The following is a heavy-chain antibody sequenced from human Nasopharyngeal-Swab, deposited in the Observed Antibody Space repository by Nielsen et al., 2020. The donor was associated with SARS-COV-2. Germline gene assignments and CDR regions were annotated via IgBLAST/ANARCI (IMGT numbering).Heavy chain of an antibody. CDR2: ISSSSSTI. V-gene: IGHV3-48*04. CDR3: ARDARLTIFGVDPPGYYGMDV. CDR1: GFTFRSYS. J-gene: IGHJ6*02. D-gene: IGHD3-3*01. Sequence: GGSLRLSCAASGFTFRSYSLNWVRQAPGKGLEWVSFISSSSSTIKYADSVKGRFTISRDNAKNSLYLQMNSLRAEDTAVYYCARDARLTIFGVDPPGYYGMDVWGQGTTVTVSS.